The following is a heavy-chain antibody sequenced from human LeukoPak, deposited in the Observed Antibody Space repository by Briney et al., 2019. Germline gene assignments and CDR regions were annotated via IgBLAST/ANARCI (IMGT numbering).Heavy chain of an antibody. D-gene: IGHD1-1*01. CDR3: VKDNSNWYWYFDL. Sequence: GGSLRLSCAASGFTFSSYAMSWVRQAPGKGLEWVSGISGSGGGTYYADSAKGRFTISRDNSKNTLYLQVNSLRAEDTAVYHCVKDNSNWYWYFDLWGRGTLVTVSS. V-gene: IGHV3-23*01. CDR1: GFTFSSYA. J-gene: IGHJ2*01. CDR2: ISGSGGGT.